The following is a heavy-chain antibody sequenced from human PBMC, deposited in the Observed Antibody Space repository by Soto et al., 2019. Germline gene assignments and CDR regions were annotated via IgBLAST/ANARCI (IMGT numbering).Heavy chain of an antibody. V-gene: IGHV3-30*03. CDR3: ARDPFGQTYPVVYDY. J-gene: IGHJ4*02. D-gene: IGHD3-3*01. CDR1: GFTFSRYG. CDR2: ISDNGSDK. Sequence: QVQLEESGGGVVQPERSLRLSCAAAGFTFSRYGMHWVRQTPGKGLEWVAVISDNGSDKYYGDSVKGRFTISRDNSKNTLDLQMNRLRAEDTAVYFCARDPFGQTYPVVYDYWGQGTLVTVSS.